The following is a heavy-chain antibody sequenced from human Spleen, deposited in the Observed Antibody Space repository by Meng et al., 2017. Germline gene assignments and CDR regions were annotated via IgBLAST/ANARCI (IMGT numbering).Heavy chain of an antibody. J-gene: IGHJ4*02. D-gene: IGHD6-6*01. Sequence: GESLKISCAASGFTFSSYAMSWVRQAPGKGLEWVSAISGSGGSTYYADSVKGRFAISRDNSKNTLYLQMNSLRAEDTALYYCAKDDELGSSSFDYWGQGTLVTVSS. V-gene: IGHV3-23*01. CDR2: ISGSGGST. CDR1: GFTFSSYA. CDR3: AKDDELGSSSFDY.